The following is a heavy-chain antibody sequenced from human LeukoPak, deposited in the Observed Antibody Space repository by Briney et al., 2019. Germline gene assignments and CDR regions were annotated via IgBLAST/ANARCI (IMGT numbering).Heavy chain of an antibody. J-gene: IGHJ6*03. CDR2: ISYDGSNK. CDR1: GFTFSSYG. Sequence: PGGSLRLSCAASGFTFSSYGMHWVRQAPGKGLEWVAVISYDGSNKYYADSVKGRFTISRGNSKNTLYLQMNSLRAEDTAVYYCAKDPGETHYYYYMDVWGKGTTVTVSS. V-gene: IGHV3-30*18. D-gene: IGHD3-16*01. CDR3: AKDPGETHYYYYMDV.